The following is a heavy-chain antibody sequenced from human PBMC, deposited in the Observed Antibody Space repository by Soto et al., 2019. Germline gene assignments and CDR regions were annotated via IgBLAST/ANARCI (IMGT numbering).Heavy chain of an antibody. V-gene: IGHV4-39*01. CDR2: IYYSGIT. CDR1: GASISNSSYL. Sequence: SETLSLTCTVSGASISNSSYLWGWIRQPPGKGLECIGGIYYSGITPYNPSLKSRLTISVDTSKNQFSLKLSSVTTADTAVYYCSRHRKYYDILTGYYIPSHMDVWGQGTTVTVSS. CDR3: SRHRKYYDILTGYYIPSHMDV. D-gene: IGHD3-9*01. J-gene: IGHJ6*02.